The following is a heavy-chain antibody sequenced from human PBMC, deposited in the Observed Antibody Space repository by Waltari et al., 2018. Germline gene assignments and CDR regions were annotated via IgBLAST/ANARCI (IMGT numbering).Heavy chain of an antibody. J-gene: IGHJ3*02. CDR1: GYTLTELS. D-gene: IGHD6-13*01. CDR2: FDPEDGGT. Sequence: QVQLVQSGAEVKKPGASVKVSCKVSGYTLTELSMHWVRQAPGKGHEWMGGFDPEDGGTIYAQKFTGMVSMTEDTSTDTAYMELSSLRSEGTAVYYCATVYKQLFAFDIWGQGTIVTVSS. V-gene: IGHV1-24*01. CDR3: ATVYKQLFAFDI.